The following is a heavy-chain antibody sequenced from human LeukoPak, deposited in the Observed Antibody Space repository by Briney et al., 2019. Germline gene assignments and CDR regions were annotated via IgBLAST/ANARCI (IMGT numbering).Heavy chain of an antibody. J-gene: IGHJ4*02. CDR2: ISGSGGST. Sequence: GGSLRLSCAASRFTFSNYAMNWVRQAPGKGLEWVSAISGSGGSTYYVDSVKGRFTISRDNSKNTLFLQMNSLRDEDTAVYFCAKDRYYTSGSSGLVDYWGQGTLVTVSS. CDR1: RFTFSNYA. V-gene: IGHV3-23*01. D-gene: IGHD3-10*01. CDR3: AKDRYYTSGSSGLVDY.